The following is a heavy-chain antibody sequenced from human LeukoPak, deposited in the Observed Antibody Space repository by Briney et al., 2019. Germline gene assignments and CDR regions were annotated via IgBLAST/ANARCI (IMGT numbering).Heavy chain of an antibody. CDR1: GFTFSSYW. V-gene: IGHV3-74*01. CDR3: AKVHRAPGRRGMGHYYMDV. J-gene: IGHJ6*03. D-gene: IGHD3-16*01. CDR2: INSDGSST. Sequence: GGSLRLSCAASGFTFSSYWMHWVRQAPGKGLVWVSRINSDGSSTSYADSVKGRFTISRDNAKNTLYLQMNSLRAEDTAVYYCAKVHRAPGRRGMGHYYMDVWGRGTTVTVSS.